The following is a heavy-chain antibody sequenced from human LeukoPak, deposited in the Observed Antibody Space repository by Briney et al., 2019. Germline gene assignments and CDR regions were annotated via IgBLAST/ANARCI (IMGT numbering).Heavy chain of an antibody. V-gene: IGHV3-20*04. Sequence: RGSLRLSCAASGFTFDDYGMTWVRQAPGKGLEWVSGITWNGGSTGYADSVKGRFTISRDNAKNSLYLQMNSLSAEDTALYYCARTQSYYYDSSPIDYWGQGTLVTVSS. D-gene: IGHD3-22*01. J-gene: IGHJ4*02. CDR3: ARTQSYYYDSSPIDY. CDR1: GFTFDDYG. CDR2: ITWNGGST.